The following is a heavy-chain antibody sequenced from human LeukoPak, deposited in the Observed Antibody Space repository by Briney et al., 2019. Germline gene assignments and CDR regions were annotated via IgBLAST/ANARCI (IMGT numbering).Heavy chain of an antibody. D-gene: IGHD4-17*01. CDR3: AKEIWPTVTTPGHTHFDY. CDR2: IRYDGRNK. Sequence: QSGGSLRLSCAASGFTFSTYGMHWVRQAPGKGLEWVASIRYDGRNKYYADSVKGRFTISRDNSKNTLCLQMNSLRAEDTAVYYCAKEIWPTVTTPGHTHFDYWGQGTLVTVSS. V-gene: IGHV3-30*02. CDR1: GFTFSTYG. J-gene: IGHJ4*02.